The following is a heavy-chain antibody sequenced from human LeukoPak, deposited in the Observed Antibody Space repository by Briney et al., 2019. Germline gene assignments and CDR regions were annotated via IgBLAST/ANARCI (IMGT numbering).Heavy chain of an antibody. CDR1: GFDFSSCG. J-gene: IGHJ3*02. Sequence: GGSLRLSCVASGFDFSSCGLSWVRQAPGKGLEWVANIKQDGSEKYHVDSVKGRFTISRDNAKNSLYLQMNSLRAEDTAVYYCARVEDSYDFWSGYYPHAFDIWGQGTMVTVSS. D-gene: IGHD3-3*01. CDR2: IKQDGSEK. V-gene: IGHV3-7*03. CDR3: ARVEDSYDFWSGYYPHAFDI.